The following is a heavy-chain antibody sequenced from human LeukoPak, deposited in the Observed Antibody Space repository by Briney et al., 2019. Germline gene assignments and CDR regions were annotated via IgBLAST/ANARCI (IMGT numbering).Heavy chain of an antibody. D-gene: IGHD3-22*01. CDR1: GGSISSSSYY. CDR3: ARRITMIVVVNDAFDI. CDR2: IYYSGST. V-gene: IGHV4-39*01. Sequence: PPETLSLTCSVSGGSISSSSYYWGWIRQPPGKGLEWIGSIYYSGSTYYNPSLKSRVTISVDTSKNQFSLKLSSVTAADTAVYYCARRITMIVVVNDAFDIWGQGTMVTVSS. J-gene: IGHJ3*02.